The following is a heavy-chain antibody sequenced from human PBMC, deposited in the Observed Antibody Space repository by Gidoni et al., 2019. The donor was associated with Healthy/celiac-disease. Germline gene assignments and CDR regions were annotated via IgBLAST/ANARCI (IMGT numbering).Heavy chain of an antibody. D-gene: IGHD3-22*01. V-gene: IGHV3-23*01. CDR2: SRGSGGST. J-gene: IGHJ3*02. CDR3: AKDSAITMIDRAFDI. CDR1: GFTFSSYA. Sequence: EVQLLESGGGLVQPGGSLRLSCAASGFTFSSYAMSWVRQAPGKGLEWVSASRGSGGSTYYADSVKGRFTISRDNSKNTLYLQMNSLRAEDTAVYFCAKDSAITMIDRAFDIWGQGTMVTVSS.